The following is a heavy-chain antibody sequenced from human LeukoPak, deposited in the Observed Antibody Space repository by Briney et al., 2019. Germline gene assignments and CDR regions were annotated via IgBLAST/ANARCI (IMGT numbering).Heavy chain of an antibody. D-gene: IGHD2-15*01. J-gene: IGHJ5*02. V-gene: IGHV3-21*01. CDR1: GFTFSSYS. CDR3: ARGSYCSAESCYSSWFDP. CDR2: ISGRSRYI. Sequence: GGSLRLSYAASGFTFSSYSMNWVRQAPGKGLEWVSYISGRSRYIYYADSVKGRFTISRDNAKNSLFLQMNSLRAEDTAVYYCARGSYCSAESCYSSWFDPWGQGNLVTVSS.